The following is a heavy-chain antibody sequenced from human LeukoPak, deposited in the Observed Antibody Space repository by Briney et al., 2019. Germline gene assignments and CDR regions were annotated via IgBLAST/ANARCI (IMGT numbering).Heavy chain of an antibody. D-gene: IGHD2-21*02. CDR2: INTSDGGT. CDR1: GYMFSTSY. Sequence: ASVKVSCKASGYMFSTSYMHWVRQAPGQGLEWMGVINTSDGGTSYAQKFQGRVTMTTDTSTTTVYMKLSSLRSEDTALYYCARDDGYCGGDCYSGVDYWGQGTLVTVSS. V-gene: IGHV1-46*01. CDR3: ARDDGYCGGDCYSGVDY. J-gene: IGHJ4*02.